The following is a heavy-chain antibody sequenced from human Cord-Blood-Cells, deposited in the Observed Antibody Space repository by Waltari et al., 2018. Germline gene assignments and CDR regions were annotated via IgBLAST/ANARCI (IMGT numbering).Heavy chain of an antibody. J-gene: IGHJ3*02. Sequence: QVQLVQSGAEVKKPGASVKVSCKASGYTFTGYYMHWVRQAPGQRLEWMGWINPNSGGTNYAQKCQGWVTMTRDTSISTAYMELSRLRSDDTAVYYCARGTGYSSSWYPDAFDIWGQGTMVTVSS. CDR2: INPNSGGT. CDR1: GYTFTGYY. D-gene: IGHD6-13*01. V-gene: IGHV1-2*04. CDR3: ARGTGYSSSWYPDAFDI.